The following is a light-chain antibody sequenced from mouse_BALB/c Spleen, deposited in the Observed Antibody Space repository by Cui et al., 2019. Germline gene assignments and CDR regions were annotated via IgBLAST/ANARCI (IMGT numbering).Light chain of an antibody. CDR1: SSVSY. V-gene: IGKV4-68*01. CDR3: QQWSSNPLT. Sequence: QIVLTQSPALMSASPGEKVTMTCSASSSVSYMYWYQQKPRSSPKPWIYLTSNLASGVPGRFSGSGSGTSYSLTISSMEAEDAATYYCQQWSSNPLTFGAGTKLELK. J-gene: IGKJ5*01. CDR2: LTS.